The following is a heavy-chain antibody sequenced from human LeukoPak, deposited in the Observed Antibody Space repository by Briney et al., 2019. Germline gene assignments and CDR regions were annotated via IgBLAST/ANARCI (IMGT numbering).Heavy chain of an antibody. Sequence: GGSLRLSCEASGFTFSGYYMSWIRQAPGKGLEWVSYLSSSGSSTYYADSVQGRFTISRDNARNSLYLQMNSLRAEDTAVYYCARVTIIRGVKCFDPWGRGTLVTVSS. CDR1: GFTFSGYY. J-gene: IGHJ5*02. D-gene: IGHD3-10*01. V-gene: IGHV3-11*01. CDR3: ARVTIIRGVKCFDP. CDR2: LSSSGSST.